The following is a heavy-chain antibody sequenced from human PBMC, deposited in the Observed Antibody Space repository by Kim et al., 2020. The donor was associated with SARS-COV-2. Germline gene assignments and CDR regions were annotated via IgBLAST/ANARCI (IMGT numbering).Heavy chain of an antibody. J-gene: IGHJ6*02. CDR1: GYTFTSYY. CDR2: INPSGGST. D-gene: IGHD3-10*01. Sequence: ASVKVSCKASGYTFTSYYMHWVRRAPGQGLEWMGIINPSGGSTSYAQKFQGRVTMTRDTSTSTVYMELSSLRSEDTAVYYCARARYYGSGSYYIGEVDEVGMDVWGQGTTVTVSS. CDR3: ARARYYGSGSYYIGEVDEVGMDV. V-gene: IGHV1-46*01.